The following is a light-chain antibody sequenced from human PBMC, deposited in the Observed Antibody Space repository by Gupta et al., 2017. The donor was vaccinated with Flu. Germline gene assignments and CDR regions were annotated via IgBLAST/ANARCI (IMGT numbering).Light chain of an antibody. CDR1: HSVSNY. V-gene: IGKV3-15*01. CDR2: GTS. J-gene: IGKJ1*01. Sequence: EIVMTQSPVTLSVSPGERATLLCRAKHSVSNYVAWYQQKLGQSPRLLIYGTSTRATGIPVRFSGSGSGTDFTLTISSLESEDFAVYYCQQYLNWPWTFGQGTKVEIK. CDR3: QQYLNWPWT.